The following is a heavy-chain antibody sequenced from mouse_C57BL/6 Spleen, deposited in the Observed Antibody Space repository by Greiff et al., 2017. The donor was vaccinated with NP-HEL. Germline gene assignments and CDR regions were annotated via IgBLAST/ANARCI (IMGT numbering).Heavy chain of an antibody. J-gene: IGHJ4*01. Sequence: VQLQQSGAELVKPGASVKMSCKASGYTFTTYPIEWMKQNHGKSLEWIGNFHPYNDDTKYNEKFKGKATLTVEKSSSTAYMELRSLTSEDSAVYYCARFRGSHYAMDYWGQGTSVTVSS. D-gene: IGHD1-1*01. CDR1: GYTFTTYP. V-gene: IGHV1-47*01. CDR2: FHPYNDDT. CDR3: ARFRGSHYAMDY.